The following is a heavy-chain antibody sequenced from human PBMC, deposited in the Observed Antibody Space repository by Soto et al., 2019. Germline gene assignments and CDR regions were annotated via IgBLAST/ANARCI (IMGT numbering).Heavy chain of an antibody. CDR3: ARNSGATPAYFDY. D-gene: IGHD5-12*01. Sequence: SETLSLTCTVSGGSISSSSYYWGWIRQPPGKGLEWIGSIHYSGSTYYNPSLKSRVTISVDTSKNQFSLNLSSVTAADTAVYYCARNSGATPAYFDYWGQGALVTVSS. J-gene: IGHJ4*02. CDR2: IHYSGST. V-gene: IGHV4-39*01. CDR1: GGSISSSSYY.